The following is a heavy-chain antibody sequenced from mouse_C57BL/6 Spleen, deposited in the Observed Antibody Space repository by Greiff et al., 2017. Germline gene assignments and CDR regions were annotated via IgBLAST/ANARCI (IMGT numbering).Heavy chain of an antibody. CDR1: GYTFTDYE. J-gene: IGHJ4*01. V-gene: IGHV1-15*01. CDR2: IDPETGGT. Sequence: QVQLQQSGAELVRPGASVTLSCKASGYTFTDYEMHWVKQTPVHGLEWIGAIDPETGGTAYNQKFKGKAKLTADKSSSTAYLELRSLTSEDSAVYYCTRVKGSTLYAMDYWGQGTSVTVSS. CDR3: TRVKGSTLYAMDY.